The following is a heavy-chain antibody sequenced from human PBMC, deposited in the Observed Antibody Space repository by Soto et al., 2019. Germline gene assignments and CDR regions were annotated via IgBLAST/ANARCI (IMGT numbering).Heavy chain of an antibody. CDR2: VGTSNTNT. CDR3: ARELNRDSTASYSFAY. J-gene: IGHJ4*02. Sequence: ASVKISCKTSGYPFTAYGLAWLRQAPGQRPEWMGWVGTSNTNTNYAQKFRGRVTMTTDRSKTTTYMELTSLTSEDTAVYYCARELNRDSTASYSFAYWGEGTLVTVSS. CDR1: GYPFTAYG. D-gene: IGHD3-22*01. V-gene: IGHV1-18*01.